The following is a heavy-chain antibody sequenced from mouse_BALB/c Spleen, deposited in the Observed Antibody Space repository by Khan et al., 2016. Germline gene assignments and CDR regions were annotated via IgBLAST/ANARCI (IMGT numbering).Heavy chain of an antibody. CDR1: GYSFTGYY. CDR2: ISCYNGAT. J-gene: IGHJ3*01. Sequence: LVKTGASVKISCKASGYSFTGYYMHWVKQSHGKSLEWIGYISCYNGATSYNQKFKGKATFTVDTSSSTAYMQFNSLTSEDSAVXYCARQETNWSFAYWGQGTLVTVSA. D-gene: IGHD4-1*01. V-gene: IGHV1S34*01. CDR3: ARQETNWSFAY.